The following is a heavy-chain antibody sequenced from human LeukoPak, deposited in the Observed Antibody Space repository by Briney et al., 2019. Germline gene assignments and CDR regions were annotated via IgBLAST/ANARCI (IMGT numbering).Heavy chain of an antibody. Sequence: ASVKVSCKASGYSFTDYYMHWVRQAPGQGLEWMGWINPNSVGTNSAQEFQGRVTMTRDTSITTVYMEVSWLTSDDTAIYYCARADRLHGGPYLIGPWGQGTLVTVSS. J-gene: IGHJ5*02. V-gene: IGHV1-2*02. D-gene: IGHD2-21*01. CDR2: INPNSVGT. CDR3: ARADRLHGGPYLIGP. CDR1: GYSFTDYY.